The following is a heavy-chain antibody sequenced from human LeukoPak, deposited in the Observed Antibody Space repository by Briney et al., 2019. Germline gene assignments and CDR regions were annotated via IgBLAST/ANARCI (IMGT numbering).Heavy chain of an antibody. CDR3: ARYYDILTGYNSFDP. J-gene: IGHJ5*02. D-gene: IGHD3-9*01. V-gene: IGHV4-38-2*02. CDR1: GYSISSGYY. CDR2: IYYSGST. Sequence: ETLSLTCTVSGYSISSGYYWGWIRQPPGKGLEWIGSIYYSGSTYYNPSLKSRVTISVDTSKNQFSLKLSSVTAADTAVYYCARYYDILTGYNSFDPWGQGTLVTVSS.